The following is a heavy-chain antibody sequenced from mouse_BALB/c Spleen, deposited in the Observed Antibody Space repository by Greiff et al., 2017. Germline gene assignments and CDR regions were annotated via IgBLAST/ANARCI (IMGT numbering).Heavy chain of an antibody. CDR1: GFSLTSYG. CDR2: IWSGGST. D-gene: IGHD1-1*01. J-gene: IGHJ1*01. CDR3: ASPYYYVSSYALWYFDV. Sequence: QVQLKQSGPGLVQPSQSLSITCTVSGFSLTSYGVHWVRQSPGKGLEWLGVIWSGGSTDYNAAFISRLSISKDNSKSQVFFKMNSLQANDTAIYYCASPYYYVSSYALWYFDVWGAGTTVTVSS. V-gene: IGHV2-2*02.